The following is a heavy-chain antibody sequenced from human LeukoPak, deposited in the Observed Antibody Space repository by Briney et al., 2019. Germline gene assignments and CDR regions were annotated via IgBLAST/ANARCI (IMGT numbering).Heavy chain of an antibody. V-gene: IGHV4-34*01. CDR3: AMGTDILTGYYPLDY. CDR2: INHSGST. Sequence: PSETLSLTCAVYGGSFSGYYWSWIRQPPGKGLEWIGEINHSGSTNYNPSLKSRVTISVDTSKNQFSLKLSSVTAADTAVYYCAMGTDILTGYYPLDYWGQGTLVTVSS. J-gene: IGHJ4*02. D-gene: IGHD3-9*01. CDR1: GGSFSGYY.